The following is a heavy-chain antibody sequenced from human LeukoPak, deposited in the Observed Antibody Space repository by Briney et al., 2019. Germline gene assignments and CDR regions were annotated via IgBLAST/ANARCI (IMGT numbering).Heavy chain of an antibody. J-gene: IGHJ4*02. Sequence: GSSVKVSCKASGGTFSSYAINWVRQAPGQGLEWMGGIIPVFGTANYAQNFQGRVTITADDSTSTAYMEVSSLRSEDTAVYYCARRYRDSTNYEGNDYWGQGTLVTVSS. D-gene: IGHD3-16*01. V-gene: IGHV1-69*01. CDR3: ARRYRDSTNYEGNDY. CDR2: IIPVFGTA. CDR1: GGTFSSYA.